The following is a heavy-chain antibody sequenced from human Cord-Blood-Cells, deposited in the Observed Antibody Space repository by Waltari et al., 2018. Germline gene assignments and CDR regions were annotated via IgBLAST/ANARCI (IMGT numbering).Heavy chain of an antibody. CDR3: ARARVIETFSVFDY. D-gene: IGHD3-22*01. CDR2: INHSGST. CDR1: GGSFRGYY. V-gene: IGHV4-34*01. J-gene: IGHJ4*02. Sequence: QVQLQQWGAGLLKPSETLSLTCAVYGGSFRGYYWSWIRQPPGKGLEWIGEINHSGSTNYNPSLKSRVTISVDTSKNQFSLKLSSVTAADTAVYYCARARVIETFSVFDYWGQGTLVTVSS.